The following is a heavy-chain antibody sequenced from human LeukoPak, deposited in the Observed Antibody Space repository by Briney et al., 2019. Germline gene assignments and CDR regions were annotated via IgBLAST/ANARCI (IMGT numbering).Heavy chain of an antibody. Sequence: GGSLRLSCAASGFTFSSYAMSWVRQAPGKGLEWVSAISGSGGSTYYADSVKGRFTISGDNSKNTLYLQMNSLRAEDTAVYYCAKDPGSNKAGFWYFDLWGRGTLVTVSS. D-gene: IGHD4-11*01. J-gene: IGHJ2*01. CDR2: ISGSGGST. V-gene: IGHV3-23*01. CDR1: GFTFSSYA. CDR3: AKDPGSNKAGFWYFDL.